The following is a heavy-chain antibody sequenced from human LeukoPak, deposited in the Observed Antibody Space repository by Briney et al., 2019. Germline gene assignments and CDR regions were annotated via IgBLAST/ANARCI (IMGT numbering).Heavy chain of an antibody. CDR1: GGAISSYY. CDR2: IYDSKTT. Sequence: SETLSLTCTVSGGAISSYYWSWMRQPPGKGRGWIVYIYDSKTTNYNPALKSRVSMSVDTSKNQYSLKLSSVTAADTAVYDCARVRGSQTTPYWGQGTPVTVSS. CDR3: ARVRGSQTTPY. J-gene: IGHJ4*02. D-gene: IGHD1-26*01. V-gene: IGHV4-4*08.